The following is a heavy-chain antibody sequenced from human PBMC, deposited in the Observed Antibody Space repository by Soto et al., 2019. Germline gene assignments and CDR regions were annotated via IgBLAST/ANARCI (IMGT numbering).Heavy chain of an antibody. CDR1: GGSISSYY. CDR2: IYYSGST. D-gene: IGHD3-22*01. V-gene: IGHV4-59*01. J-gene: IGHJ4*02. Sequence: SETLSLTCTVSGGSISSYYWSWIRQPPGKGLEWIGYIYYSGSTNYNPSLKSRVTISVDTSKNQFSLKLSSVTAADTAVYYCARTSYYYDSSGYRLYYFDYWGQGTLVTVSS. CDR3: ARTSYYYDSSGYRLYYFDY.